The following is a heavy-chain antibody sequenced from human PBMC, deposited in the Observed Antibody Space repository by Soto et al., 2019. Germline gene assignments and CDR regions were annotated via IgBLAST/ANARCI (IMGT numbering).Heavy chain of an antibody. CDR1: GFTFTSSA. CDR3: AADFLQNFDFWSGYSRPPDS. D-gene: IGHD3-3*01. J-gene: IGHJ4*02. Sequence: ASVKVSCKASGFTFTSSAVQWVRQARGQRLEWIGWIVVGSGNTNYAQKFQERVTITRDMSTSTAYMELSSLRSEDTAVYYCAADFLQNFDFWSGYSRPPDSWGQGTLVTVS. V-gene: IGHV1-58*01. CDR2: IVVGSGNT.